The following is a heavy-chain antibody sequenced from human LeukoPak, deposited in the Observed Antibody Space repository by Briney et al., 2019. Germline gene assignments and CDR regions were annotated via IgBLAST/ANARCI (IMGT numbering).Heavy chain of an antibody. V-gene: IGHV1-46*01. J-gene: IGHJ5*02. CDR2: INPSGGST. D-gene: IGHD6-19*01. CDR1: GYTLTSYY. Sequence: ASVKVSCKASGYTLTSYYMHWVRQAPGQGLEWMGIINPSGGSTSYAQKFQGRVTMTRDTSTSTVYMELSSLRSEDTAVYYCARDWLGIAVASGNWFDPWGQGTLVTVSS. CDR3: ARDWLGIAVASGNWFDP.